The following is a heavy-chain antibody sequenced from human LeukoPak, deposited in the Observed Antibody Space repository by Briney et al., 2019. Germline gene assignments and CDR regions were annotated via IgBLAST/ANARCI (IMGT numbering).Heavy chain of an antibody. Sequence: ASVKVSCKASGYTFTSYGISWVRQAPGQGLEWMGWISAYNGNTNYAQKLRGRVTMTTDTSTGTAYMELRSLRSDDTAVYYCTRQVGYNWNYWFDPWGQGTLVTVSS. V-gene: IGHV1-18*01. CDR1: GYTFTSYG. CDR3: TRQVGYNWNYWFDP. D-gene: IGHD1-7*01. J-gene: IGHJ5*02. CDR2: ISAYNGNT.